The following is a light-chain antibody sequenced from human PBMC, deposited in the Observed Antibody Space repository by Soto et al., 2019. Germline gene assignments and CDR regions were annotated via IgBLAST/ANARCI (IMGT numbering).Light chain of an antibody. Sequence: EIVMTQSPATLSVSPGERATLSCRASQSVSSNFAWSQQKPGQAPRLLIYGASTRATGIPARFSGSGSGTEFTLTISSLQSEDFAVYYCQPYNNWPPYTFGQGTKLEIK. CDR2: GAS. CDR1: QSVSSN. CDR3: QPYNNWPPYT. J-gene: IGKJ2*01. V-gene: IGKV3-15*01.